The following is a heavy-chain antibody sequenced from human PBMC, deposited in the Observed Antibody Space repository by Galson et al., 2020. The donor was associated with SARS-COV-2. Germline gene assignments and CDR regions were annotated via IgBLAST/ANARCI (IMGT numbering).Heavy chain of an antibody. CDR1: GGSISSGSYY. CDR3: ARHHNDYGDYISSPDGFDP. J-gene: IGHJ5*02. CDR2: IFSSGST. Sequence: SQTLSLTCNVSGGSISSGSYYWGWLRQPPGKGLEWIGSIFSSGSTFSNPSLKSRVTISADTSQNQFSLYLRSVTAADTAVYYCARHHNDYGDYISSPDGFDPGGQGTLVTVSS. V-gene: IGHV4-39*01. D-gene: IGHD4-17*01.